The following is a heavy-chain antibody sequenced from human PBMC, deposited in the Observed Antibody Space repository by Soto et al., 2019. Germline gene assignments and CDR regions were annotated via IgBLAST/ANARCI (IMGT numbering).Heavy chain of an antibody. D-gene: IGHD6-13*01. CDR2: IYYTGGT. J-gene: IGHJ4*02. CDR3: ASRTLSTIAAPDS. V-gene: IGHV4-59*01. Sequence: SETLSLTCNVSGVTIRGYYWNWIRPPPGKTLEWIGSIYYTGGTNYNPSLKSRVTISVDTSKNHFSLKFNSLTAANTAVYYCASRTLSTIAAPDSWGQGTLVTVSS. CDR1: GVTIRGYY.